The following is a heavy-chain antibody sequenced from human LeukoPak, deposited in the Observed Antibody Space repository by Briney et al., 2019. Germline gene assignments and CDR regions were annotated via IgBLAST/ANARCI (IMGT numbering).Heavy chain of an antibody. D-gene: IGHD5-18*01. CDR2: INWNGGRT. Sequence: GGSLRLSCAASGFTFPEYGMTWGRQAPGKGLEWGSGINWNGGRTGYADSVKGRFTISRDNSKNTLYLQMNSLRVEDTAVYYCTKDGYSTDSSYFDSWGQGILVTVSS. CDR1: GFTFPEYG. CDR3: TKDGYSTDSSYFDS. J-gene: IGHJ4*02. V-gene: IGHV3-20*04.